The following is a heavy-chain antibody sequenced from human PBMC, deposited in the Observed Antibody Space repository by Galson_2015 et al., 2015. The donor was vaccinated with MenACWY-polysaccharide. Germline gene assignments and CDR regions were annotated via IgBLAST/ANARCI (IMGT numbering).Heavy chain of an antibody. D-gene: IGHD6-13*01. CDR3: AREGSRIVFHAFDT. J-gene: IGHJ3*02. V-gene: IGHV3-33*01. CDR2: IQYDGSKI. CDR1: GSRFSNSG. Sequence: SLRLSCAASGSRFSNSGMHWVRQAPGKGLEWAAVIQYDGSKILYADSVKGRFTISRDNSKNTLFLEMNSLGAEDTAVYYCAREGSRIVFHAFDTWGQGTMVTVSS.